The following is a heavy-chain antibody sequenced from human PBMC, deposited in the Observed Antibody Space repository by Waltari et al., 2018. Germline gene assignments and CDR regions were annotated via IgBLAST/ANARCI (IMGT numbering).Heavy chain of an antibody. J-gene: IGHJ5*02. Sequence: EVQLVQSGAEVKKPGESLKISCKGSGYSFTSYWIGWVRQIPGKGLEWMGIIYPGDSDTRYSPSFQGQVTISADKSISTAYLQWSSLKASDTAMYYCARRGISSGWYGNWFDPWGQGTLVTVSS. CDR3: ARRGISSGWYGNWFDP. CDR2: IYPGDSDT. CDR1: GYSFTSYW. V-gene: IGHV5-51*03. D-gene: IGHD6-19*01.